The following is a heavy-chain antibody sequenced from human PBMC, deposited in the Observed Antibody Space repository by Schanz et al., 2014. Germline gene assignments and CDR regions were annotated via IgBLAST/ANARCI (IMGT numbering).Heavy chain of an antibody. CDR2: ISSSSGTI. D-gene: IGHD2-2*01. CDR1: GFTFSNYG. Sequence: VQLVESGGDLVKPGGSLRLSCEASGFTFSNYGMNWVRQAPEKGLEWVSYISSSSGTIYYADSVKGRFTISRDNAKNLLYLQMNGLRDEDTAVYVCARDLSSLIQGDVWGKGTTDTVSS. V-gene: IGHV3-48*02. CDR3: ARDLSSLIQGDV. J-gene: IGHJ6*04.